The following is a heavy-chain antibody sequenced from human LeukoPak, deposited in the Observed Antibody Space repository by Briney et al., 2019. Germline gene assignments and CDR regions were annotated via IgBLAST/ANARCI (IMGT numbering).Heavy chain of an antibody. Sequence: PGRSLRLSCAASGFTFSSYSMNWVRQAPGKGLEWVSSISSSSSYIYYADSVKGRFTISRDNARNSLYLQMNSLRAEDTAVYYCARDGDSYGLVDYWGQGTLVTVSS. D-gene: IGHD5-18*01. CDR1: GFTFSSYS. V-gene: IGHV3-21*01. J-gene: IGHJ4*02. CDR2: ISSSSSYI. CDR3: ARDGDSYGLVDY.